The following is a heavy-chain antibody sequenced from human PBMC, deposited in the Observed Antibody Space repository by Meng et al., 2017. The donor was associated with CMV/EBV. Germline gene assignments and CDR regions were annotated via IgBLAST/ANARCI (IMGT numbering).Heavy chain of an antibody. D-gene: IGHD1-1*01. CDR3: AKFGTTGTTGVDY. CDR2: ISGSGGST. CDR1: GFTFSSYW. Sequence: ESLKISCAASGFTFSSYWMSWVRQAPGKGLEWVSAISGSGGSTYYADSVKGRFTISRDNSKNTLYLQMNSLRAEDTAVYYCAKFGTTGTTGVDYWGQGTLVTVSS. J-gene: IGHJ4*02. V-gene: IGHV3-23*01.